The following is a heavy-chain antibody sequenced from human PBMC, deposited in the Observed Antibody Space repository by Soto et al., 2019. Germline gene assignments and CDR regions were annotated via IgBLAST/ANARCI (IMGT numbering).Heavy chain of an antibody. CDR2: VNPNSGNT. V-gene: IGHV1-8*01. CDR1: GYTFTSYD. D-gene: IGHD2-15*01. Sequence: ASVKVSCKASGYTFTSYDINWVRQATGQGLEWVGWVNPNSGNTGYAQKFQGRVTMTKNTSISTAYMELSSLRSEDTAVYYCAREGYSSYSGPRGNWFDPWGQGNLVTVSS. CDR3: AREGYSSYSGPRGNWFDP. J-gene: IGHJ5*02.